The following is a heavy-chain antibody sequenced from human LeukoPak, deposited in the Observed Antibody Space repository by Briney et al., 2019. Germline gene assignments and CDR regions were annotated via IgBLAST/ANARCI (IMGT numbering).Heavy chain of an antibody. Sequence: ASVTVSCKASGYTFTGYYMHWVRQAPGQGLEWMGWINPNSGGTNYAQKFQGRATMTRDTSISTAYMELSRLRSDDTAVYYCARDLRRIAGRIPDYWGQGTLVTVSS. CDR3: ARDLRRIAGRIPDY. J-gene: IGHJ4*02. D-gene: IGHD6-13*01. V-gene: IGHV1-2*02. CDR1: GYTFTGYY. CDR2: INPNSGGT.